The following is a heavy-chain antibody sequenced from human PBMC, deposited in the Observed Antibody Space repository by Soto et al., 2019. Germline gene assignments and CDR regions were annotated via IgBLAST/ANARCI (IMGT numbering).Heavy chain of an antibody. J-gene: IGHJ4*02. V-gene: IGHV4-61*01. CDR3: ARGMYTSYDSSGYPFDY. CDR2: VYYSGST. CDR1: GGSVSSGSYY. D-gene: IGHD3-22*01. Sequence: SETLSLTCTVSGGSVSSGSYYWSWIRQPPGKGLEWIGYVYYSGSTNYNPSPKSRVTISVDTSKNQFSLKLSSVTAADTAVYYCARGMYTSYDSSGYPFDYWGQGTLVTVSS.